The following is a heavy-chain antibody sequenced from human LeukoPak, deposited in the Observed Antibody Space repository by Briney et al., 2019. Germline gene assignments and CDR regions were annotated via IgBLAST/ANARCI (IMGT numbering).Heavy chain of an antibody. CDR2: ISYDGTNK. V-gene: IGHV3-30-3*01. CDR3: ARSPTYYYMDV. J-gene: IGHJ6*03. Sequence: GESLSLSCEASGFTFSNYVIHWVRQAPGKGLEWLAVISYDGTNKYYTDSVKGRFTISRDHSKTTVDLQMDSLGGADTAVYYCARSPTYYYMDVWGKGTTVTVSS. CDR1: GFTFSNYV.